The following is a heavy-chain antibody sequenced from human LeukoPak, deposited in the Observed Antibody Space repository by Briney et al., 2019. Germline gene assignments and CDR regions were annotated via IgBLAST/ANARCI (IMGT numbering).Heavy chain of an antibody. CDR1: GFTFRNYV. V-gene: IGHV3-23*01. Sequence: GGSLRLSCAASGFTFRNYVMSWVRQTPEKGLEWVSAITGDGGGTNHADSVKGRFTIFRDNSKNTLYLQMSSLRAEDTAVYYCAREWLMVRGVRDCWGQGTLVTVSS. D-gene: IGHD3-10*01. CDR3: AREWLMVRGVRDC. CDR2: ITGDGGGT. J-gene: IGHJ4*02.